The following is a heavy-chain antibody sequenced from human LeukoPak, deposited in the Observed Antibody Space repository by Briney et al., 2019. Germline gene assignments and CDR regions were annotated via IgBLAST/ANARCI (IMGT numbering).Heavy chain of an antibody. CDR1: GFTFSSYA. CDR3: AKDPYSSSWYSLVPLFDY. D-gene: IGHD6-13*01. V-gene: IGHV3-23*01. J-gene: IGHJ4*02. Sequence: GGSLGLSCAASGFTFSSYAMSWVRQAPGKGLGWVSAISGSGGSTYYADSVKGRFTISRDNSKNTLYLQMNSLRAEDTAVYYCAKDPYSSSWYSLVPLFDYWGQGTLVTVSS. CDR2: ISGSGGST.